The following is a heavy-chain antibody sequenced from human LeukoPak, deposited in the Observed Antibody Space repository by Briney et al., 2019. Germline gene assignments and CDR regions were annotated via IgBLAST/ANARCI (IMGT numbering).Heavy chain of an antibody. Sequence: GGSLRLSCAASGFTFSSHAMSWVRQAPGKGLEWVAVISGSGGTTYYADSVTGRFTISRDNSKNTLYLQMNSLRAEDTAVYYCARVAGRSCFDYWGQGTLVTVSS. CDR2: ISGSGGTT. V-gene: IGHV3-23*01. J-gene: IGHJ4*02. CDR3: ARVAGRSCFDY. CDR1: GFTFSSHA.